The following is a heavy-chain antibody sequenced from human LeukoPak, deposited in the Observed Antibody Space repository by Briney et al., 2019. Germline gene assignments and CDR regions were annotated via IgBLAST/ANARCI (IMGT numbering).Heavy chain of an antibody. CDR3: ANRPDILTGYFDY. V-gene: IGHV4-34*01. CDR2: INHSGST. Sequence: SETLSLTCAVYGGSFSGYYWSWIRQPPGKGLEWIGEINHSGSTNYNPSLKSRVTISVDTSKNQFSLKLSSVTAADTAVHYCANRPDILTGYFDYWGQGTLVTVSS. D-gene: IGHD3-9*01. J-gene: IGHJ4*02. CDR1: GGSFSGYY.